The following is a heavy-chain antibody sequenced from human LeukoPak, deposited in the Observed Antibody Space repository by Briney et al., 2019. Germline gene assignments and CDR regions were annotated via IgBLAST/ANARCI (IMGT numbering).Heavy chain of an antibody. V-gene: IGHV1-18*01. J-gene: IGHJ6*02. CDR2: ISAYNGDT. Sequence: GASVKVSCKASGYTFTSYGISWVRQAPGQGLEWMGCISAYNGDTNYAQTVQGRVTMTTDTSTSTAYMELRSMRSDDTAVYYCAREVIVVVPAAPTAYYGMDVWGQGTTVTVSS. CDR3: AREVIVVVPAAPTAYYGMDV. CDR1: GYTFTSYG. D-gene: IGHD2-2*01.